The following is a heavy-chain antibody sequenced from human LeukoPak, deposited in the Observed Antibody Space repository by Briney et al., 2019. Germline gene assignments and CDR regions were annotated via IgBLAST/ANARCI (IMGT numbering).Heavy chain of an antibody. CDR1: GFTFSSYW. CDR3: APIYYSSGYYFDY. Sequence: GGSLRLSCAASGFTFSSYWMSWVRQAPGKGLEWVANIKQDGSEKYYVDSVKGRFTISRDNAKNSLYLQMNSLRAEDTAVYYCAPIYYSSGYYFDYWGQGTLVTVSS. D-gene: IGHD6-19*01. CDR2: IKQDGSEK. J-gene: IGHJ4*02. V-gene: IGHV3-7*01.